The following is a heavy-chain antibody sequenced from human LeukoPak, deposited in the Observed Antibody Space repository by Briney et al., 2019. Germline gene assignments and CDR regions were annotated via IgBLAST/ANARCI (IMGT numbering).Heavy chain of an antibody. CDR1: GYTFTSYD. J-gene: IGHJ6*03. CDR2: MDPNSGNT. CDR3: ARETNYYDFWSGYYSPPYMDV. V-gene: IGHV1-8*03. D-gene: IGHD3-3*01. Sequence: GASVKVSCKASGYTFTSYDINWVRQATGQGLEWMGWMDPNSGNTGYAQKFQGRVTITRNTSISTAYMELSSLRSEDTAVYYCARETNYYDFWSGYYSPPYMDVWGKGTTVTISS.